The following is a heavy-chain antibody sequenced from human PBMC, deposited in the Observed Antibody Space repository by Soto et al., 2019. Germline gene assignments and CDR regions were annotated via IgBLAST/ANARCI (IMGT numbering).Heavy chain of an antibody. CDR1: GFTVSSDY. D-gene: IGHD6-13*01. CDR3: ARTLAGRGNYFDN. Sequence: EVQLVESGGGLIQTGGSLRLSCAASGFTVSSDYMSWVRQAPGKGLEWVSIIYNDGATYYADSVKGRFTISRDNFKNTLYLQMNYLRAEDTAMYYCARTLAGRGNYFDNWGQGTLVTVSS. V-gene: IGHV3-53*01. CDR2: IYNDGAT. J-gene: IGHJ4*02.